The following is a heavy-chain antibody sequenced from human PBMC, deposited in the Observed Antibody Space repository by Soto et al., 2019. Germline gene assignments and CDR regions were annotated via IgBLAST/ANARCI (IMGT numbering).Heavy chain of an antibody. V-gene: IGHV3-33*01. CDR1: GFTFSSYG. D-gene: IGHD3-22*01. CDR3: ARIEGPFDY. Sequence: GGSLRLACAASGFTFSSYGMHWVRQAPGKGLEWVAVIWYDGSNKYYADSVKGRFTISRDNSKNTLYLQMNSLRAEDTAVYYCARIEGPFDYWGQGTLDTVSS. CDR2: IWYDGSNK. J-gene: IGHJ4*02.